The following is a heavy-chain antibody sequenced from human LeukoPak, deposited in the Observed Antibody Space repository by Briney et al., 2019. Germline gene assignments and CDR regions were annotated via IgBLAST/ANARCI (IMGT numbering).Heavy chain of an antibody. CDR3: ARGAGPLFDP. CDR1: GFTFTDHY. J-gene: IGHJ5*02. V-gene: IGHV3-11*01. CDR2: ISSSGTTI. Sequence: GGSLRLSCAASGFTFTDHYMSWLRQAPGKGLEWLSYISSSGTTIYYADSVKGRLTTSRDNAKDSLYLQMNSLRAEDTAVYYCARGAGPLFDPWGQGTLVTVSS.